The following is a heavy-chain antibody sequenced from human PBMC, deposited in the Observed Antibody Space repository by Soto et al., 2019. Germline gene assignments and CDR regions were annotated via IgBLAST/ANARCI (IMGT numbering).Heavy chain of an antibody. D-gene: IGHD3-9*01. CDR1: ESTVSSYA. CDR2: IIPIFGTA. Sequence: SVKVSCKASESTVSSYAISWVRGAAGHGLEWMGGIIPIFGTANYAQKFQGRVTITADESTSTAYMELSSLRSEDTAVYYCAKKRRYEILTGYYWYYFDYWGQGTLVTVSS. CDR3: AKKRRYEILTGYYWYYFDY. V-gene: IGHV1-69*13. J-gene: IGHJ4*02.